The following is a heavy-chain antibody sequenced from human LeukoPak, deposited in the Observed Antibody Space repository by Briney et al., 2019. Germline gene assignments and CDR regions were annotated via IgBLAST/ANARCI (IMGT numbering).Heavy chain of an antibody. CDR3: ARIPPGRWLPFDS. J-gene: IGHJ4*02. D-gene: IGHD5-24*01. CDR2: IYYSGTT. Sequence: SETLSLICTVSGGSISSYYWSWLRQPPGKELEWLGYIYYSGTTIFNPSLRSRVTILIDTPNNQFSLKLSSVTAADTAVYYCARIPPGRWLPFDSWGQGILITVSS. CDR1: GGSISSYY. V-gene: IGHV4-59*01.